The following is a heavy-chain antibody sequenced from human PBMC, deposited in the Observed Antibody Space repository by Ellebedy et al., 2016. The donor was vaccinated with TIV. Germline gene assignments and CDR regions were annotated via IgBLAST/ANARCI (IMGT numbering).Heavy chain of an antibody. CDR1: GFSFSSYS. CDR2: IGSDSSTI. J-gene: IGHJ4*02. D-gene: IGHD3-22*01. CDR3: ASSVHYYDSSGYLN. V-gene: IGHV3-48*01. Sequence: GESLKISXVASGFSFSSYSMNWVRQAPGKGLQWVSYIGSDSSTIYYADSVKGRFTISRDNAKSSLYLQMNSLRAEDTAVYYCASSVHYYDSSGYLNWGQGTLVIVSS.